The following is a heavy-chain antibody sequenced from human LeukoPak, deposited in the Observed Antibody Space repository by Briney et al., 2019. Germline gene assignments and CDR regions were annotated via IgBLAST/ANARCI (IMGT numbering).Heavy chain of an antibody. D-gene: IGHD5-24*01. V-gene: IGHV4-30-4*08. CDR1: GGSISSGDYY. Sequence: SQTLSLTCTVSGGSISSGDYYWSWIRQPPGKGLEWIGYIYYSGSTYYNPSLKSRLTISVDTSKNQFSLKLSSVTAADTAVYYCSRKRRDGYKLGYFDYWGQGTLVTVSS. J-gene: IGHJ4*02. CDR3: SRKRRDGYKLGYFDY. CDR2: IYYSGST.